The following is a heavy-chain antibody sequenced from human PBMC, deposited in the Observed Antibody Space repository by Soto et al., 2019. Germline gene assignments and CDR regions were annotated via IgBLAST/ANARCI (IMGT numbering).Heavy chain of an antibody. CDR1: GGSISSYY. J-gene: IGHJ5*02. CDR3: ARGSAAGSPGFDP. Sequence: PSETLSLTCTVSGGSISSYYWSWIRQPPGKGLEWIGYIYYSGITNYNPSLKSRVTISVDTSKNQLSLKLSSVTAADTAVYYCARGSAAGSPGFDPWGQGTLVTVSS. CDR2: IYYSGIT. V-gene: IGHV4-59*01. D-gene: IGHD6-13*01.